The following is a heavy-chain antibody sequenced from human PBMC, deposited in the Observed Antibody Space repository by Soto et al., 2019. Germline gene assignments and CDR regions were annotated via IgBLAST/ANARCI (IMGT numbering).Heavy chain of an antibody. D-gene: IGHD3-10*01. CDR2: ISSGGTTI. V-gene: IGHV3-11*01. CDR3: ATKGGGNYFGFDP. J-gene: IGHJ5*02. Sequence: SLRLSCAASGFTFSDYYMSWIRQAPGKGLEWVSYISSGGTTIYYADSVKGRFTISRDDAKNSLYLQMNSLRAEDTAVYFCATKGGGNYFGFDPWGQGTLVTVSS. CDR1: GFTFSDYY.